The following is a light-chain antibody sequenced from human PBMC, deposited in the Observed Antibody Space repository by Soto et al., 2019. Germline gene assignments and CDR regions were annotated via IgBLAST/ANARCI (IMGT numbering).Light chain of an antibody. CDR3: QQSDSTSWT. J-gene: IGKJ1*01. V-gene: IGKV1-39*01. CDR2: AAS. CDR1: QSISSY. Sequence: DIQMTRSPSSLSASVGDRVTITCRASQSISSYLNWYQQKPGKAPKLLIYAASSLQSGVPSRFSGSGSGTDFTLTISSLQPEDFATYYCQQSDSTSWTFGQGTEVEIK.